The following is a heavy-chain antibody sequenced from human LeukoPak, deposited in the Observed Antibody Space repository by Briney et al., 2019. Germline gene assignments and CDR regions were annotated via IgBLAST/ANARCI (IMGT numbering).Heavy chain of an antibody. CDR2: IKQDGSEK. J-gene: IGHJ4*02. CDR3: ARYPPRGPYSSSWHIDY. CDR1: GFTFSSYW. Sequence: GGSLRLSCAASGFTFSSYWMSWVRQAPGKGLEWVANIKQDGSEKYYVDSVKGRFTISRDNAKNSLYLQMNSLRAEDTAVYYCARYPPRGPYSSSWHIDYWGQGTLVTVSS. D-gene: IGHD6-13*01. V-gene: IGHV3-7*01.